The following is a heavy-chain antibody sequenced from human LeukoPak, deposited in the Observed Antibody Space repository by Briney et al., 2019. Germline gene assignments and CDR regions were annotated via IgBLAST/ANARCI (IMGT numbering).Heavy chain of an antibody. CDR1: GYTFTGYY. V-gene: IGHV1-2*02. Sequence: ASVKVSCKASGYTFTGYYMHWVRQAPGQGLEWMGWINPNSGGTNYAQKFQGRVTMTRDTSISTAYMELSRLRSDDTAVYYCARVTYYYGSGRKAPYSWFDPWGQGTLVTVSS. J-gene: IGHJ5*02. CDR3: ARVTYYYGSGRKAPYSWFDP. CDR2: INPNSGGT. D-gene: IGHD3-10*01.